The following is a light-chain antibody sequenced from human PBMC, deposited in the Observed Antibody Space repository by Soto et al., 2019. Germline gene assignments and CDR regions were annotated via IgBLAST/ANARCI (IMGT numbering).Light chain of an antibody. J-gene: IGKJ3*01. CDR2: AAS. V-gene: IGKV1-9*01. CDR3: QQLITSPFP. Sequence: DIQLTQSPSFLSASVGDRVTITCRASQGISSYLAWYQRKPGKAPKLLIYAASTLQSGVPPRFSGSGSGTEFNLTISSLQPEDFATYYCQQLITSPFPFGPGTKVDIK. CDR1: QGISSY.